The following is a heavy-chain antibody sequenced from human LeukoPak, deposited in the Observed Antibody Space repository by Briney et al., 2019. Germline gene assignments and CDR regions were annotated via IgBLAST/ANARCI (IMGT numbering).Heavy chain of an antibody. J-gene: IGHJ3*02. CDR2: IYSGGST. Sequence: GGSLRLSCAASGFTVSSNYMSWVRQAPGKGLEWVSVIYSGGSTYYADSVKGRFTISRDNSRNTLYLQMKSLRAEDTAVYYCAKMARMITFGGVIVSDAFDIWGQGTMVTVSS. V-gene: IGHV3-66*01. CDR1: GFTVSSNY. CDR3: AKMARMITFGGVIVSDAFDI. D-gene: IGHD3-16*02.